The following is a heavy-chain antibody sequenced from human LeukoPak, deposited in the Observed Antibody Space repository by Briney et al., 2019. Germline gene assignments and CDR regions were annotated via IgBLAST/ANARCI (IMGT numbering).Heavy chain of an antibody. CDR3: ARQGRRYSSSWYGNPHYYYDFGMDV. V-gene: IGHV4-59*08. J-gene: IGHJ6*02. D-gene: IGHD6-13*01. Sequence: SETLSLTCTVSGGSISSYYWSWIRQPPGKGLEWIGYIYYSGSTNYNPSLKNRVTIAVDTSKNQLYLKLISVTAADTAVYYCARQGRRYSSSWYGNPHYYYDFGMDVWGQGATVTASS. CDR1: GGSISSYY. CDR2: IYYSGST.